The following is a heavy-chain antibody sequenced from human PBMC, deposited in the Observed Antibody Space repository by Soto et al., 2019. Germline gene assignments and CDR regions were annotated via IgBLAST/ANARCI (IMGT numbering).Heavy chain of an antibody. Sequence: HLVESGGGVVQPGKSLRLSCAASKFTFSTYDMHWVRQAPGNGLEWVAVVSYDGNKRYYADSVRGRFTISRDNYKNTVYLEMNSLRPEDTAVYFCAKGRDSTVWYYREGDYWGQGKLVTVST. CDR3: AKGRDSTVWYYREGDY. D-gene: IGHD6-19*01. CDR2: VSYDGNKR. CDR1: KFTFSTYD. V-gene: IGHV3-30*18. J-gene: IGHJ4*02.